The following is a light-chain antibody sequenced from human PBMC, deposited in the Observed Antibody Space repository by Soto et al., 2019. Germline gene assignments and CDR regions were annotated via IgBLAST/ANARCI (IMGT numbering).Light chain of an antibody. CDR1: QTVRSSS. CDR2: GAS. J-gene: IGKJ2*01. CDR3: QQYGSSPYT. V-gene: IGKV3-20*01. Sequence: EIVLTQSPGTLSVSPGERATLSCRASQTVRSSSLAWYQQKPGQAPRLLIYGASGRATGIPDKFSCSGSGTDFTLTISRLEPEDFAVYYCQQYGSSPYTFGQGTKLEI.